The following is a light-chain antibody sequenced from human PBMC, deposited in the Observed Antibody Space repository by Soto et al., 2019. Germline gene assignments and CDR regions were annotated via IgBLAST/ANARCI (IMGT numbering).Light chain of an antibody. CDR1: QSIDSTH. V-gene: IGKV3-15*01. Sequence: EIVLTQSPDTLSLSPWERATLSCRASQSIDSTHLVWYQQKPGQAPRLLIYAASTRATGISTRFSGSGSGTEFTLTISSLQSEDFAVYSCQQYSNWPPTFGQGTKVDIK. CDR2: AAS. J-gene: IGKJ1*01. CDR3: QQYSNWPPT.